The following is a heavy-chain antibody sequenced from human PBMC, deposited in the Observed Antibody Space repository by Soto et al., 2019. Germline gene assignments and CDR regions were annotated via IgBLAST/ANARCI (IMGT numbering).Heavy chain of an antibody. D-gene: IGHD3-22*01. V-gene: IGHV3-30-3*01. CDR3: ARLRRAYDSSGPLYY. J-gene: IGHJ4*02. Sequence: GGSLRLSCAASGFTFSSYAMHWVRQAPGKGLEWVAVISYDGSNKYYADSVKGRFTISRDNSKNTLYLQMNSLRAEDTAVYYCARLRRAYDSSGPLYYWGQGTLVTVSS. CDR2: ISYDGSNK. CDR1: GFTFSSYA.